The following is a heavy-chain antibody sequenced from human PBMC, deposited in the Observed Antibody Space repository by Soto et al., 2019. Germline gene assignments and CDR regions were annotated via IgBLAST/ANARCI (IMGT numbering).Heavy chain of an antibody. V-gene: IGHV3-30*04. CDR1: GFTFSSYA. D-gene: IGHD2-8*01. Sequence: GGSLRLSCAASGFTFSSYAMHWVRQAPGKGLEWVAVISYDGSNKYYADSVKGRFTISRDNSKNTLYLQMNSLRAEDTAEYYCARVRVCGDYYYYGMDVWGQGTTVTVSS. J-gene: IGHJ6*02. CDR3: ARVRVCGDYYYYGMDV. CDR2: ISYDGSNK.